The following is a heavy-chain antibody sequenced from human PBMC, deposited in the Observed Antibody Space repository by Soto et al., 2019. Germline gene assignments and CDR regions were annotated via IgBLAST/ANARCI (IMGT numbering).Heavy chain of an antibody. J-gene: IGHJ4*02. CDR2: IYHSGST. CDR3: ARVQYYYDSSGYYYFDY. V-gene: IGHV4-4*02. D-gene: IGHD3-22*01. Sequence: QVQLQESGPGLVKPSGTLSLTCAVSGGSISSSNWWSWVRQPPGKGLEWIGEIYHSGSTNYNPSLKSRVTISVDKSKNQFSLKLSSVTAADTAVYYCARVQYYYDSSGYYYFDYWGQGTLVTVSS. CDR1: GGSISSSNW.